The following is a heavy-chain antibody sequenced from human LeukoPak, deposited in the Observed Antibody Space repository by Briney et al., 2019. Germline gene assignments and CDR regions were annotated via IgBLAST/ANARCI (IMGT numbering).Heavy chain of an antibody. V-gene: IGHV4-61*02. Sequence: SETLSLTCTVSSYSISSGYYWSWIRQPAGKGLEWIGRIYTSGSTNYNPSLKSRVTISVDTSKNQFSLKLSSVTAADTAVYYCARVGPIVVVPAAKYYYYYYMDVWGKGTTVTVSS. CDR3: ARVGPIVVVPAAKYYYYYYMDV. CDR1: SYSISSGYY. J-gene: IGHJ6*03. D-gene: IGHD2-2*01. CDR2: IYTSGST.